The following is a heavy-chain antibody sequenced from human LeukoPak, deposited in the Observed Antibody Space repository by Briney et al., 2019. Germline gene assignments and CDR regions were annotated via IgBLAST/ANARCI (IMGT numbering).Heavy chain of an antibody. CDR1: GFTFSTYG. V-gene: IGHV3-23*01. CDR3: ARLSAMLRGPEPIYYFDY. D-gene: IGHD3-10*01. CDR2: ISGRADLT. Sequence: GGSLRLSCAASGFTFSTYGITWVRQAPGKGLEWVSAISGRADLTFYADSVKGRFTISRDNSKNTLYLQMNSLRAEDTAMYYCARLSAMLRGPEPIYYFDYWGQGTLVTVSS. J-gene: IGHJ4*01.